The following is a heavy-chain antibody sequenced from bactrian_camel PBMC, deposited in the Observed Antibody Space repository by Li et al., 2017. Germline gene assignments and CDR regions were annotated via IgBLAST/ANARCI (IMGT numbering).Heavy chain of an antibody. CDR3: ATNGGKY. CDR2: ISSGGGST. V-gene: IGHV3S40*01. J-gene: IGHJ4*01. Sequence: VQLVESGGGSVQAGESLTLSCAASGFTFSGYAMSWVRQAPGKGLEWVSAISSGGGSTYYTDSVKGRFTISLDNANNTVYLQMNMVKSEDTALYYCATNGGKYWGQGTQVTVS. CDR1: GFTFSGYA.